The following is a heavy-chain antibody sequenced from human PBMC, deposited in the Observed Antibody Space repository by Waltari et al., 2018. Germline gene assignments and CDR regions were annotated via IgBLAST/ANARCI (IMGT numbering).Heavy chain of an antibody. CDR2: ISYDAMTE. J-gene: IGHJ4*02. Sequence: QLQLVESGGGVVQPGRSLTRSWSASAFTFMSYGIHWVRQAPGKGLEWLALISYDAMTEYYADSVKGRFTVSRDNSKNLAFLQLNSLRPEDTAMYFCANAPSGGRFSVPGIDYWGQGTLVTVSS. CDR3: ANAPSGGRFSVPGIDY. V-gene: IGHV3-30*18. D-gene: IGHD2-15*01. CDR1: AFTFMSYG.